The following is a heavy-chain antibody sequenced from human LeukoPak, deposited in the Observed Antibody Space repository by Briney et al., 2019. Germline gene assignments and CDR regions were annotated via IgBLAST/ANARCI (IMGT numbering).Heavy chain of an antibody. V-gene: IGHV1-2*02. CDR2: INPNSGGT. CDR3: ASSDYGDYLPMDY. CDR1: GYTFTCYY. Sequence: ASVKVSCKASGYTFTCYYMHWVRQAPGQGLEWMGWINPNSGGTNYAQKFQGRVTMTRDTSISTAYMELSRLRSDDTAVYYCASSDYGDYLPMDYWGQGTLVTVSS. J-gene: IGHJ4*02. D-gene: IGHD4-17*01.